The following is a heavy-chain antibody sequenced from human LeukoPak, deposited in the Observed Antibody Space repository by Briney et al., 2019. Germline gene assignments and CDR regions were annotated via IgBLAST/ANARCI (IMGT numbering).Heavy chain of an antibody. CDR1: GFTFSSYA. Sequence: GGSLRLSCAASGFTFSSYAMHWVRQAPGKGLGWVAVISYDGSNKYYADSVKGRFTISRDNSKNTLYLQMNSLRAEDTAVYYCARDPSSGYQLLPFDYWGQGTLVTVSS. V-gene: IGHV3-30*04. CDR2: ISYDGSNK. CDR3: ARDPSSGYQLLPFDY. D-gene: IGHD2-2*01. J-gene: IGHJ4*02.